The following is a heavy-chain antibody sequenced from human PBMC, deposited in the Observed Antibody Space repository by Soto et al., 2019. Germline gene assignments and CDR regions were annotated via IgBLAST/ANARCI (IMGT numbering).Heavy chain of an antibody. J-gene: IGHJ4*02. Sequence: QVQLVQSGAEVKKPGASVKVSCKASGYTFTSYAMHWVRQAPGQRLEWMGWINAGNGNTKYSQKFQGRVTITRDTXASTAYMELSSLRSEDTAVYYCARGYGSGSSHFDYWGQGTLVTVSS. CDR1: GYTFTSYA. V-gene: IGHV1-3*01. CDR2: INAGNGNT. CDR3: ARGYGSGSSHFDY. D-gene: IGHD3-10*01.